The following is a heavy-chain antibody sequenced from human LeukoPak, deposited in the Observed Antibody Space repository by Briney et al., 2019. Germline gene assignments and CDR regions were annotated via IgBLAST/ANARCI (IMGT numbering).Heavy chain of an antibody. J-gene: IGHJ4*02. V-gene: IGHV4-61*05. D-gene: IGHD5-18*01. CDR1: GGSISSSSYY. CDR2: VYNSGSI. CDR3: ARGYSYDDY. Sequence: PSETLSLTCTVSGGSISSSSYYWGWIRQPPGKGLEWIGYVYNSGSIRYNPSLRGRVTISVDTSKNQFSLRLTSVTAADTAVYYCARGYSYDDYWGQGTLVTVSS.